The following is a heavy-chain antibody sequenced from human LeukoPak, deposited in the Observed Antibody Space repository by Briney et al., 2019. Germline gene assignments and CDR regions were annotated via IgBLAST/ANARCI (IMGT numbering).Heavy chain of an antibody. J-gene: IGHJ5*02. Sequence: GASVKVSCKASGYTFTSDGISWVRQAPGQGLEWMGWISAHNGNTNYAQKLQGGVTMTTDTSTSTAYMELRSLRPDDTAVYYCARDLAWGSGSGDYNWFDPWGQGTLVTVSS. CDR2: ISAHNGNT. CDR3: ARDLAWGSGSGDYNWFDP. D-gene: IGHD3-10*01. V-gene: IGHV1-18*01. CDR1: GYTFTSDG.